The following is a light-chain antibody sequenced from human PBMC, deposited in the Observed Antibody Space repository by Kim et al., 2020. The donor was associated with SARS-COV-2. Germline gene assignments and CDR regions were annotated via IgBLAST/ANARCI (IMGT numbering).Light chain of an antibody. CDR1: SLRSYS. J-gene: IGLJ2*01. Sequence: VALDQTVRITCHGDSLRSYSGSWYQQRPGQAPEVVIFGKTSRPSGIPDRFSGSSSGDTVSLTISGAQAEDEADYYCDSRDSSGNVIFGGGTQLTVL. V-gene: IGLV3-19*01. CDR3: DSRDSSGNVI. CDR2: GKT.